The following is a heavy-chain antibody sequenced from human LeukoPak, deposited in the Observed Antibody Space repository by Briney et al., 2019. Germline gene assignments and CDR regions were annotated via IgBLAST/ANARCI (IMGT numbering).Heavy chain of an antibody. CDR3: AKPLPYSSSNYFDY. V-gene: IGHV3-30*02. CDR2: IRYDGSNK. Sequence: GGSLRLSCAASGFTFSSYGMHWVRQAPGKGLEWVAFIRYDGSNKYYADSVKGRFTISRDNSKNTLYLQMNSLRAEDTAVYYCAKPLPYSSSNYFDYWGQGTLVTVSS. J-gene: IGHJ4*02. D-gene: IGHD6-6*01. CDR1: GFTFSSYG.